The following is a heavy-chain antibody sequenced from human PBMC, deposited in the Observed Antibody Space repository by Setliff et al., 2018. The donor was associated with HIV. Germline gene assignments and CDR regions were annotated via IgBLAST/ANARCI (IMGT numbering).Heavy chain of an antibody. CDR1: GVSISDNNW. Sequence: SETLSLTCDVSGVSISDNNWWSWVRQPPGRGLEWIGEVYHTGSTNYNPSLKSRVITSIDKSKNQFSLKIGSVTAADTAVYYCARGYYGSGSYSGWFDPWGQGTLVTVSS. V-gene: IGHV4-4*02. CDR2: VYHTGST. CDR3: ARGYYGSGSYSGWFDP. D-gene: IGHD3-10*01. J-gene: IGHJ5*02.